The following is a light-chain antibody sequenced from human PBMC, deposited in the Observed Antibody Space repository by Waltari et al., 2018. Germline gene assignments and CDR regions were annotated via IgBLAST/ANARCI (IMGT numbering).Light chain of an antibody. V-gene: IGKV1-39*01. J-gene: IGKJ1*01. CDR3: QQSYSTPRT. Sequence: DIQMTQSPSSLSASVGDRVTITCRASQSVSKSLDWYKVKPGKAPKLLIYAASSLQSGVPSRFSGSGSGTDFTLTISSLQPEDFATYYCQQSYSTPRTFGQGTKVEI. CDR2: AAS. CDR1: QSVSKS.